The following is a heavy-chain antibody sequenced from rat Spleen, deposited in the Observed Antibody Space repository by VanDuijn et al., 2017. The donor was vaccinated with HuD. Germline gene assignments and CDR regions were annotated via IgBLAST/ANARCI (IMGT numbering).Heavy chain of an antibody. D-gene: IGHD1-12*02. Sequence: EVQLVESDGGLVQPGRSLKLSCAASGFTFSDYAMAWVRQAPKKGLEWVATIIYDGSSTYYRDSVKGRFTISRDTAKSTLYLQMDSLRSEDTATYYCARHGYDGSYYYWDYWGQGVMVTVSS. CDR1: GFTFSDYA. V-gene: IGHV5-17*01. CDR2: IIYDGSST. J-gene: IGHJ2*01. CDR3: ARHGYDGSYYYWDY.